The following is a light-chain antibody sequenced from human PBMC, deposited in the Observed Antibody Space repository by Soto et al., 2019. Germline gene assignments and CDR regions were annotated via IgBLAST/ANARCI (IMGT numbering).Light chain of an antibody. CDR2: GNI. J-gene: IGLJ3*02. CDR1: TSNIGAKYG. CDR3: QSYDSSLRGSV. Sequence: QSVLRQPPSVSGAPGQSVTISCTGSTSNIGAKYGVHWYQQLPGTAPKLLIYGNINRPSGVPDRFSGSKSGTSASLAITGLQAEDEADYYCQSYDSSLRGSVFGGGTKVTVL. V-gene: IGLV1-40*01.